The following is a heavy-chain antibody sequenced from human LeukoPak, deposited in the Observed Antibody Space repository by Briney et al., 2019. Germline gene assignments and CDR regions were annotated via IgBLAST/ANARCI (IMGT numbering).Heavy chain of an antibody. CDR2: ISSSSSYI. D-gene: IGHD6-19*01. J-gene: IGHJ4*02. Sequence: GGSLRLSCAASGFTFSSYSMNWVRQAPGKGLEWVSSISSSSSYIYYADSVKGRFTISRDNARNSLYLQMNSLRAEDTAVYYCTRGMGGWSPDYWGQGTLVTVSS. CDR1: GFTFSSYS. CDR3: TRGMGGWSPDY. V-gene: IGHV3-21*01.